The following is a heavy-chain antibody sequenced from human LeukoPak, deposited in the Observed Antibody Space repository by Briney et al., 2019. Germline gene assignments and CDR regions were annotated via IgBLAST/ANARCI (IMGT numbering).Heavy chain of an antibody. J-gene: IGHJ4*02. V-gene: IGHV3-7*01. D-gene: IGHD4/OR15-4a*01. CDR1: GFTFSSYW. CDR2: IKHDGSED. CDR3: ARSANYGGHAFFDY. Sequence: GGSLRLSCAASGFTFSSYWMTWVRQTPGKGLEWVANIKHDGSEDYFVDSVKGRFTISRDNAENSLHLQMSSLRAEDTAVYYCARSANYGGHAFFDYWGPGILVTVSS.